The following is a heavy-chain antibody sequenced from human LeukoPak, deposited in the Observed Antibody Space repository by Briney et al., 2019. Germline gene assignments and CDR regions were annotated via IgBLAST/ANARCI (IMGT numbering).Heavy chain of an antibody. Sequence: GGSLRLSCAASGFTFSSYGMHWVRQAPGKGLEWVAVIWYDGSNKYYADSVKGRFTISRDNSKNTLYLQMNSLRAKDTAVYYCAKNLRALVGVGCKGIDFWGQGTLVHLSS. CDR2: IWYDGSNK. CDR1: GFTFSSYG. J-gene: IGHJ4*02. D-gene: IGHD3-3*01. V-gene: IGHV3-33*06. CDR3: AKNLRALVGVGCKGIDF.